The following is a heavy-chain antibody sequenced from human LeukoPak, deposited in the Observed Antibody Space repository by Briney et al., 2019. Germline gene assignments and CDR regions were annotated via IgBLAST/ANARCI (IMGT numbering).Heavy chain of an antibody. Sequence: SETLSLTCTVSGGSISRSTYYWGWIRQPPGMGLEWIGSISYSGSTYYNSSLKSRVTISSDTSRNQFSLRLSSVTAADTAVYCCARQTAVTTSGGDAFDIWGQGTMVTVSS. CDR2: ISYSGST. J-gene: IGHJ3*02. CDR3: ARQTAVTTSGGDAFDI. D-gene: IGHD4-17*01. CDR1: GGSISRSTYY. V-gene: IGHV4-39*01.